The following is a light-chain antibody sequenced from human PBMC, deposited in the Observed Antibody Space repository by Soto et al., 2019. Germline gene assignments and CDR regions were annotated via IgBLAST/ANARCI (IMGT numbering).Light chain of an antibody. CDR2: GAS. CDR3: QQYNNWTPWT. V-gene: IGKV3-15*01. CDR1: QIVSSN. Sequence: EIVMTQSPATLSVSPGERATLSCRASQIVSSNLAWYQQKPGQAPRLLIYGASTRATGIPARFSGSGSGTEFTITISSLQSEDFTVYYCQQYNNWTPWTFGQGTKVEIK. J-gene: IGKJ1*01.